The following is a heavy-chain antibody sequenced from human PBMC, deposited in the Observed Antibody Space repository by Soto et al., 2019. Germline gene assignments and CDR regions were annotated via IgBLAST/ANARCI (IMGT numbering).Heavy chain of an antibody. Sequence: GGSLRLSCAASGFTLSSNGMHWVRQAPGKGLEWVAFIWYDGSDKYYADSVKGRFTISRDNSKNTLYLQMNNLRAEDTAVYYCARDHLILPAHDFFYGSDVWGRGATVTVS. CDR3: ARDHLILPAHDFFYGSDV. CDR2: IWYDGSDK. CDR1: GFTLSSNG. V-gene: IGHV3-33*01. J-gene: IGHJ6*02. D-gene: IGHD2-21*02.